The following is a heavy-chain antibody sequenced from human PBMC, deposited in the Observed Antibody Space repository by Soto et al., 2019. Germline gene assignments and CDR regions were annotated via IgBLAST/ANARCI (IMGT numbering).Heavy chain of an antibody. D-gene: IGHD6-13*01. J-gene: IGHJ4*02. V-gene: IGHV4-34*01. Sequence: SETLSLTCAVYGGSFSGYYWSWIRQPPGKGLEWIGEINHSGSTNYNPSLKSRVTISVDTSKNQFSLKLSSVTAADTAVYYCARGSWYRSSGRRPYYFDYWGQVTLVPVSS. CDR1: GGSFSGYY. CDR2: INHSGST. CDR3: ARGSWYRSSGRRPYYFDY.